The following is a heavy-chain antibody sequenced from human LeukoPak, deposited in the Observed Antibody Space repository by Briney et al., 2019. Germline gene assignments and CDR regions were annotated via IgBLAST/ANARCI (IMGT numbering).Heavy chain of an antibody. V-gene: IGHV3-23*01. CDR2: IRGSGGST. CDR1: GFTVSSNY. CDR3: ANSEETYYYDSSGPEYFQH. J-gene: IGHJ1*01. Sequence: PGGSLRLSCAASGFTVSSNYMSWVRQAPGKGLEWVSAIRGSGGSTYYADSVKGRFTISRDNSKNTLYLQMNSLRAEDTAVYYCANSEETYYYDSSGPEYFQHWGQGTLVTVSS. D-gene: IGHD3-22*01.